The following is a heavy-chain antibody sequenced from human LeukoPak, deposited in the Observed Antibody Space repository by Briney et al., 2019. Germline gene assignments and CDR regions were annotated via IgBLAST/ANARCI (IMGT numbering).Heavy chain of an antibody. Sequence: GASVKVSCKASGYTFTGYYIHWVRQAPGQGLEWMGWINPNSGGIKYAQKFQGRVTMTRDTSISTAYMELSRLRSDDTAVYYCARVIPRSLWFGELPETIDYWGQGTLVTVSS. V-gene: IGHV1-2*02. CDR3: ARVIPRSLWFGELPETIDY. J-gene: IGHJ4*02. CDR1: GYTFTGYY. D-gene: IGHD3-10*01. CDR2: INPNSGGI.